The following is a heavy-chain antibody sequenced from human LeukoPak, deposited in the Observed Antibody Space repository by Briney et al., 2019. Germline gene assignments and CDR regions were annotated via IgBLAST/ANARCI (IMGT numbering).Heavy chain of an antibody. CDR2: IRNKAHSYTT. Sequence: GGSLRLSCAASGFTFSDHYMDWVRQAPGKGLEWVGRIRNKAHSYTTEYAASVKGRFTISRDDSKSSLYLQMNSLKTEDTAVYYCARVKIVLGDYWCQGTLVTVSS. V-gene: IGHV3-72*01. CDR3: ARVKIVLGDY. D-gene: IGHD2-21*01. J-gene: IGHJ4*02. CDR1: GFTFSDHY.